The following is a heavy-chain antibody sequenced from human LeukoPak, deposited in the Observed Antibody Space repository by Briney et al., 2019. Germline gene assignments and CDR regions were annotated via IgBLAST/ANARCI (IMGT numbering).Heavy chain of an antibody. V-gene: IGHV4-39*07. CDR2: IYYSGST. J-gene: IGHJ3*02. CDR1: GGSICSSSYY. D-gene: IGHD2-2*01. CDR3: AREGIYCSSTSCYADAFDI. Sequence: SETLSLNCTVSGGSICSSSYYWGWIRQPPGKGLEWIGSIYYSGSTYYYPSLKSQVTISIDTSKNQFSLKLSSVTAAATAVYYCAREGIYCSSTSCYADAFDIWGQGTMVTVSS.